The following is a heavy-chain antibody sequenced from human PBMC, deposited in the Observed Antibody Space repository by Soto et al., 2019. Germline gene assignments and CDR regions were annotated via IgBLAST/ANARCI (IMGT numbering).Heavy chain of an antibody. J-gene: IGHJ3*02. CDR1: GYTFTSYG. V-gene: IGHV1-18*04. Sequence: ASVKVSCKASGYTFTSYGISWVRRAPGQGLEWMGWISAYNGNTNDAQKLQGRVTMTTDTSTSTAYMELRSLRSDDTAVYYCARHPRGLFGSWQHRNAFDIWGQGTMVTVSS. CDR3: ARHPRGLFGSWQHRNAFDI. D-gene: IGHD3-10*01. CDR2: ISAYNGNT.